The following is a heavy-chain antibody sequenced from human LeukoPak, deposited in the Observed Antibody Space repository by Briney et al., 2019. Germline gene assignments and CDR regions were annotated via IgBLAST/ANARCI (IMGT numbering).Heavy chain of an antibody. CDR1: GFTFSSYE. D-gene: IGHD1-14*01. CDR2: ISSSGSTI. CDR3: ARDLGTGTDY. Sequence: GGSLRLSCAASGFTFSSYEMNWVRQVPGKGLEWVSYISSSGSTIYYADSVKGRFTISRDNAKNSLYLQMNSLRAEDTAVYYCARDLGTGTDYWGQGTLVTVSS. V-gene: IGHV3-48*03. J-gene: IGHJ4*02.